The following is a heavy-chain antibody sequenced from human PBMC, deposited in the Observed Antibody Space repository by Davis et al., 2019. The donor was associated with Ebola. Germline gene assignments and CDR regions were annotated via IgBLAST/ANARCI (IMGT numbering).Heavy chain of an antibody. CDR3: AKDQWVGMAPGLGIDY. V-gene: IGHV3-30*18. CDR1: GFTFISYG. CDR2: ISYDGSNK. Sequence: GESLKISCVASGFTFISYGMHWVRQAPGKGLEWVAVISYDGSNKYYADSVKGRFTISRDNSKNTLYLQMNSLRAEDTAVYYCAKDQWVGMAPGLGIDYWGQGTLVTVSS. J-gene: IGHJ4*02. D-gene: IGHD7-27*01.